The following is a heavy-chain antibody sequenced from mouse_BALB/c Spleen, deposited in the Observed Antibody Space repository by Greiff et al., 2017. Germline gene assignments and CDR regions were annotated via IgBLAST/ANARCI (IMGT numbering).Heavy chain of an antibody. CDR3: AREGRYDVYYAMDY. Sequence: EVQLQESGPGLVKPSQSLSLTCTVTGYSITSDYAWYWIRQFPGNKLEWMGYISYSGSTSYNPSLKSRISITRDTSKNQFFLQLNSVTTEDTATYYCAREGRYDVYYAMDYWGQGTSVTVSS. J-gene: IGHJ4*01. D-gene: IGHD2-14*01. CDR1: GYSITSDYA. V-gene: IGHV3-2*02. CDR2: ISYSGST.